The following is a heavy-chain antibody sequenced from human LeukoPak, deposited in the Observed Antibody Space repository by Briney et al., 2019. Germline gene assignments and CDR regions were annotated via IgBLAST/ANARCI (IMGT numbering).Heavy chain of an antibody. Sequence: SRVTISVDTSKNQFSLKLSSVTAADTAEYYCARERQGTTGTTGSAFDIWGQGTMVTVSS. V-gene: IGHV4-34*01. CDR3: ARERQGTTGTTGSAFDI. J-gene: IGHJ3*02. D-gene: IGHD1-1*01.